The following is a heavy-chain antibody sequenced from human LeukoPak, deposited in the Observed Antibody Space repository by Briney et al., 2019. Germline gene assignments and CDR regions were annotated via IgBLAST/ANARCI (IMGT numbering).Heavy chain of an antibody. Sequence: NPGGSLRLSCAASGFTFSDYYMSWIRQAPGKGLEWLSYMSNIGNTMYHADSVKGRFTISRDNAKNSLYLEMNSLRAEDTAVYYCARERITFGRVIVPNYFDSWGQGTLVTVSS. CDR1: GFTFSDYY. D-gene: IGHD3-16*02. V-gene: IGHV3-11*04. J-gene: IGHJ4*02. CDR3: ARERITFGRVIVPNYFDS. CDR2: MSNIGNTM.